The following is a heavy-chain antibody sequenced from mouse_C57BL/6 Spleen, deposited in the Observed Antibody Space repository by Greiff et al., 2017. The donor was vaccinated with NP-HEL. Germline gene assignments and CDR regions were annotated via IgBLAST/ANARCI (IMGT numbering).Heavy chain of an antibody. Sequence: QVQLQQSGAELVQPGASVKISCKASGYAFSSYWMNWVKQRPGKGLEWIGQIYPGDGDTNYNGKLKGKATLTADKSSSTAYMQLSSLTSEDSAVYFCARDLGSSYGYYAMDYWGQGTSVTVSS. D-gene: IGHD1-1*01. V-gene: IGHV1-80*01. J-gene: IGHJ4*01. CDR1: GYAFSSYW. CDR2: IYPGDGDT. CDR3: ARDLGSSYGYYAMDY.